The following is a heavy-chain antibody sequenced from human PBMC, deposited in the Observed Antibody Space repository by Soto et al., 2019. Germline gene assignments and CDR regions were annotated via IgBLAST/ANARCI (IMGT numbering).Heavy chain of an antibody. CDR3: AKDWELLNY. D-gene: IGHD1-26*01. CDR1: GFIFSSYG. J-gene: IGHJ4*02. Sequence: QVQLVESGGGVVQPGRSLRLSCAASGFIFSSYGMHWVRQAPGKGLEWVAVISYDGSNKYYADSVKGRFTISRDNSKNTLYLQMNSLRADDTAVYYCAKDWELLNYWGQGTLVTVSS. V-gene: IGHV3-30*18. CDR2: ISYDGSNK.